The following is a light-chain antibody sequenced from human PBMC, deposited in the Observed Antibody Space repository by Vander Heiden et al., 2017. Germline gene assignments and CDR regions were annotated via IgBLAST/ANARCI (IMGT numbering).Light chain of an antibody. CDR3: QQCYSTPQT. J-gene: IGKJ1*01. CDR1: QSISSY. Sequence: DIQMTQSPSSLSASVGDRVTITCLASQSISSYLNWYQQKPGKAPKLLIYSASSLQSGVPSRFSGSGSGTDFTLTISSLQPEDFAAYFCQQCYSTPQTFGQGTKVEIK. CDR2: SAS. V-gene: IGKV1-39*01.